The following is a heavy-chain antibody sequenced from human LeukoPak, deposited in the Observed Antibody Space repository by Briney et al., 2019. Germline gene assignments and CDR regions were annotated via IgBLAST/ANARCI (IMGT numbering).Heavy chain of an antibody. J-gene: IGHJ3*02. CDR2: IIPIFGTA. Sequence: GASVKVSCKASGGTFSSYAISWVRQAPGQGLEWMGGIIPIFGTANYAQKFQGRVAITADKSTSTAYMELSSLRSEDTAVYYCARGTGYSSSWYPTDAFDIWGQGTMVTVSS. CDR3: ARGTGYSSSWYPTDAFDI. V-gene: IGHV1-69*06. CDR1: GGTFSSYA. D-gene: IGHD6-13*01.